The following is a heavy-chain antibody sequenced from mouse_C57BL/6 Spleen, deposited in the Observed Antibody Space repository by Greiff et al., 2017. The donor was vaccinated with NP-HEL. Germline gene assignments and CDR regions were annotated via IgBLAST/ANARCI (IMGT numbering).Heavy chain of an antibody. J-gene: IGHJ4*01. CDR1: GFSFNTYA. CDR2: IRSKSNNYAT. CDR3: VMMVTTLYYYAMDY. D-gene: IGHD2-3*01. Sequence: EVQRVESGGGLVQPKGSLKLSCAASGFSFNTYAMNWVRQAPGKGLEWVARIRSKSNNYATYYADSVKDRFTISRDDSESMLYLQMNNLKTEDTAMYYCVMMVTTLYYYAMDYWGQGTSVTVSS. V-gene: IGHV10-1*01.